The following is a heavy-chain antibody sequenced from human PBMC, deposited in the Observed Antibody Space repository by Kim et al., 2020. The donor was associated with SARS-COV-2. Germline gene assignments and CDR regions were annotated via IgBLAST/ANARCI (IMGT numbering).Heavy chain of an antibody. CDR3: AKAKDGGGGNHDY. D-gene: IGHD2-15*01. Sequence: GGSLRLSCTASGFSFGDYALNWVRQAPGQGLEWVGLIRNKDYGGAAEYAASVKGRFTISRDDSKSTAYLQMNSLKTEDTAVYFCAKAKDGGGGNHDYLGQGTLVTVSS. CDR2: IRNKDYGGAA. V-gene: IGHV3-49*04. CDR1: GFSFGDYA. J-gene: IGHJ4*02.